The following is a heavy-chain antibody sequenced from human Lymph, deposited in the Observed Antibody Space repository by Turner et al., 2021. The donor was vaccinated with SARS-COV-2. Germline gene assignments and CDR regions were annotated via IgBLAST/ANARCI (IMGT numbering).Heavy chain of an antibody. J-gene: IGHJ6*02. CDR2: ISSSSSYI. Sequence: EVQLVESGGGLIQPGGSLRLSCAASGFTVSSNYMTWVRQAPGKGLEWVSSISSSSSYIYYADSVKGRFTISRDNAKNSLYLQMNSLRAEDTAVYYCARDLAPYYFYGMDVWGQGTTVTVSS. CDR1: GFTVSSNY. CDR3: ARDLAPYYFYGMDV. D-gene: IGHD3-3*02. V-gene: IGHV3-21*01.